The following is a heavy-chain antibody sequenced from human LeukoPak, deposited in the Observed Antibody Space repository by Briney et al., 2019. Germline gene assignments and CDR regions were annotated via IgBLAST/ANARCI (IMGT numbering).Heavy chain of an antibody. V-gene: IGHV4-39*01. D-gene: IGHD1-26*01. CDR1: GGSISSSSYY. CDR3: ARLSGSYFDY. J-gene: IGHJ4*02. Sequence: SETLSLTCTVSGGSISSSSYYWGWIRQPPGKGLEWIGSIYYSGSTYYNPSLKSRVTISVDTSKNQFSLKLSSVTAADTAVCYCARLSGSYFDYWGQGTLVTVSS. CDR2: IYYSGST.